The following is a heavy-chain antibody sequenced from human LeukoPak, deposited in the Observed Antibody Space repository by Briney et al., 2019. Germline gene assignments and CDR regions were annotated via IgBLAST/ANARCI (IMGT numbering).Heavy chain of an antibody. J-gene: IGHJ2*01. Sequence: ASVKVSCKASGYTFTGYYMHWVRQALGQGLEWMGRINPNSGGTNYAQKFQGRVTMTRDTSISTAYMELSRLRSDDTAVYYCARGPYGDYGVGWYFDLWGRGTLVTVSS. CDR2: INPNSGGT. CDR1: GYTFTGYY. V-gene: IGHV1-2*06. D-gene: IGHD4-17*01. CDR3: ARGPYGDYGVGWYFDL.